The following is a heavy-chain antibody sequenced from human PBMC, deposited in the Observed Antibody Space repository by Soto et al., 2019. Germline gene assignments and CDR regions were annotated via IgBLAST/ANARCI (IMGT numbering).Heavy chain of an antibody. CDR2: TYYRSKWYN. D-gene: IGHD6-13*01. V-gene: IGHV6-1*01. Sequence: SQTLSLTCAISGDSVSSNSAAWNWIRQSPSRGLEWLGGTYYRSKWYNDYAVSVKSRITINPDTTKNQFSLQLRSVTPEDTAVYYCARVQYSSSWYFSYGMDVWGQGTTVTVSS. CDR3: ARVQYSSSWYFSYGMDV. CDR1: GDSVSSNSAA. J-gene: IGHJ6*02.